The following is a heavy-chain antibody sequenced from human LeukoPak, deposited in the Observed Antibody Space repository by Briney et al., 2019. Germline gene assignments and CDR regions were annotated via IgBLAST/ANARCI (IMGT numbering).Heavy chain of an antibody. D-gene: IGHD2-21*02. J-gene: IGHJ4*02. V-gene: IGHV3-53*01. CDR1: GFTVISNY. CDR3: ARTRPSYCGGDCYTFDY. CDR2: IYRGGST. Sequence: GGSLRLSCAASGFTVISNYMSWVRQAPGKGLEWVSIIYRGGSTYYADTVKGRFTISRDSSKNTLYLQMNSLRAEDTAVYYCARTRPSYCGGDCYTFDYWGQGTLVTVSS.